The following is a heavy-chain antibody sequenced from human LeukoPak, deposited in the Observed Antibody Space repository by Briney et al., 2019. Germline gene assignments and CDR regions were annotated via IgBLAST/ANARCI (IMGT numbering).Heavy chain of an antibody. J-gene: IGHJ4*02. CDR3: ARAVEMATVYFDY. CDR1: GYSFTSYW. D-gene: IGHD5-24*01. Sequence: GESLKISCKGSGYSFTSYWIGWVRQMPGNGLEWMGIISPGDSDTRYSPSFQGQVTISADKSTSTAYLQWSSLKASDTAMYYCARAVEMATVYFDYWGQGTLVTVSS. CDR2: ISPGDSDT. V-gene: IGHV5-51*01.